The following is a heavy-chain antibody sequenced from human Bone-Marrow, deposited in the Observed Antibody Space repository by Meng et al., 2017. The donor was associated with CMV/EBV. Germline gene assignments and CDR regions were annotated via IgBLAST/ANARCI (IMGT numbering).Heavy chain of an antibody. V-gene: IGHV3-30*04. CDR1: GFTFSSYA. D-gene: IGHD1-26*01. CDR2: ISYDGSNK. J-gene: IGHJ4*02. CDR3: AKDRTHSGSYYPYYFDY. Sequence: GGSLRLSCAASGFTFSSYAMHWVRQAPGKGLEWVAVISYDGSNKYYADSVKGRFTISRDNSKNTLYLQMNSLRAEDTAVYYCAKDRTHSGSYYPYYFDYWGQGTLVTVSS.